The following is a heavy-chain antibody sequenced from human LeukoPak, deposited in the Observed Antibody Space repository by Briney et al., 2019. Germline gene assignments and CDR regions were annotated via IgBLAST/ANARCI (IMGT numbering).Heavy chain of an antibody. D-gene: IGHD7-27*01. V-gene: IGHV3-53*01. CDR3: ARSANWGPLDAFDI. J-gene: IGHJ3*02. CDR2: IYSGGST. Sequence: GGSLRLSCAASGFTVSSNYMSWVRQAPGKGLEWVSVIYSGGSTYYADSVKGRFTISRDNSKNTLYLQMNSLRAEDTAVYYCARSANWGPLDAFDIWGQGTMVTVSS. CDR1: GFTVSSNY.